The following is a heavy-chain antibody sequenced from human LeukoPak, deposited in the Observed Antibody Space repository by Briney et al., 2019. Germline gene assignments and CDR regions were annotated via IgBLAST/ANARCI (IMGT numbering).Heavy chain of an antibody. CDR3: ARVAVPYYYDSSGYLTYFDY. V-gene: IGHV1-2*02. Sequence: GASVKVSCKASGYTFTDYYMHWVRQAPGQGLEWMGWINPNSGGTNYAQKFQGRVTMTRDTSISTAYMELSRLRSDDTAVYYCARVAVPYYYDSSGYLTYFDYWGQGTLVTASS. CDR2: INPNSGGT. CDR1: GYTFTDYY. J-gene: IGHJ4*02. D-gene: IGHD3-22*01.